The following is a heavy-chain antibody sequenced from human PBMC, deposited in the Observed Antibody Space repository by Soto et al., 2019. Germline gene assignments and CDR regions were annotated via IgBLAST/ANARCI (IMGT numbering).Heavy chain of an antibody. D-gene: IGHD6-13*01. J-gene: IGHJ4*02. CDR2: ISGSGGST. Sequence: PGGSLRLSCAASGFTFSNYAMTWVRQAPGKGLEWVSGISGSGGSTKYADSVKGRFTISRDNTKHTLDLQMNSLRVEDTAVYYFATWSNSWAYYFDYWGQGTLVTVSS. V-gene: IGHV3-23*01. CDR1: GFTFSNYA. CDR3: ATWSNSWAYYFDY.